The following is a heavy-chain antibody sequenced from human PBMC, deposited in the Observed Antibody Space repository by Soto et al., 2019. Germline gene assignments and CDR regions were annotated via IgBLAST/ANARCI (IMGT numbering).Heavy chain of an antibody. CDR3: ARDYPPDGSHSTRFDP. J-gene: IGHJ5*02. CDR2: ISAYNGNT. CDR1: GYTFTSYG. V-gene: IGHV1-18*01. Sequence: GASVKVSCKASGYTFTSYGISWVRQAPGQGLEWMGWISAYNGNTNYAQKLQGRVTMTTDTSTSTAYMELRGLRSDDTAVYYCARDYPPDGSHSTRFDPWGQGTLVTVS.